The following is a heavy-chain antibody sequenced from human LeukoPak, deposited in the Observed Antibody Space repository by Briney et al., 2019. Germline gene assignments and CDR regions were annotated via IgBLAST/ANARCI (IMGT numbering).Heavy chain of an antibody. CDR3: ARGRMRTTGTTDAFDI. Sequence: PSETLSLTCAVHGGSFSGYYWSWIRQPPGKGLEWIGEINHSGSTNYNPSLKSRVTISVDTSKNQFSLKLSSVTAADTAVYYCARGRMRTTGTTDAFDIWGQGTMVTVSS. CDR2: INHSGST. D-gene: IGHD1-1*01. J-gene: IGHJ3*02. V-gene: IGHV4-34*01. CDR1: GGSFSGYY.